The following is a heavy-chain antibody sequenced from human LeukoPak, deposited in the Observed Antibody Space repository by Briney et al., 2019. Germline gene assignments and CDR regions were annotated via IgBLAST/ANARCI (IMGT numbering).Heavy chain of an antibody. CDR2: ISSSGSTI. D-gene: IGHD6-13*01. J-gene: IGHJ4*02. CDR3: AREGSSSWFPFDY. V-gene: IGHV3-48*03. CDR1: GFTFSSYE. Sequence: QSGGSLRLSCAASGFTFSSYEMNWVRQAPGKGLEWVSYISSSGSTIYYADSVKGRFTISRDNAKNSLYLQMNSLRAEDTVVYYCAREGSSSWFPFDYWGQGTLVTVSS.